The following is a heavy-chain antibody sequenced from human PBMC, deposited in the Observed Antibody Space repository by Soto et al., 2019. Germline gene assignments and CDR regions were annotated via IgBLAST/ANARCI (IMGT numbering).Heavy chain of an antibody. Sequence: QVQLVQSGAEVKKPGASVKVSCKVSGYTLTELSMHWVRQAPGKGLEWMGGFDPEDGETIYALKFQGRVTMTEDPSTDTAYMELSSLRSEDTAVYYCSTVVRGGHFEYWGQGTLVTVSS. J-gene: IGHJ4*02. CDR2: FDPEDGET. V-gene: IGHV1-24*01. D-gene: IGHD5-12*01. CDR3: STVVRGGHFEY. CDR1: GYTLTELS.